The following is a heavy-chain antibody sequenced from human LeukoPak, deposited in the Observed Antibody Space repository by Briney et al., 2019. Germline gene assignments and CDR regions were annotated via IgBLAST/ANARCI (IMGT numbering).Heavy chain of an antibody. D-gene: IGHD4-17*01. Sequence: SETLSLTCAVYGGSFSGYYWSWIRQPPGKGLEWIGEINHSGSTNYNPSLKSRVTISVDTSKNQFSLKLSSVTAADTAVYYCARRAQRDYALDYWGQGTLVTVSS. CDR2: INHSGST. CDR1: GGSFSGYY. CDR3: ARRAQRDYALDY. J-gene: IGHJ4*02. V-gene: IGHV4-34*01.